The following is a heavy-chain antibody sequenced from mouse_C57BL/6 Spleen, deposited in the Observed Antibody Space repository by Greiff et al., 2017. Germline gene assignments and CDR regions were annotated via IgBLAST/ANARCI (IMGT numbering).Heavy chain of an antibody. CDR1: GYTFTSYG. J-gene: IGHJ3*01. D-gene: IGHD1-1*01. CDR3: SGGVVAKGFAY. V-gene: IGHV1-81*01. Sequence: VQLQESGAELARPGASVKLSCKASGYTFTSYGISWVKQRTGQGLEWIGEIYPRSGNTYYNEKFKGKATLTADKSSSTAYMELRSLTSEDSAVYFCSGGVVAKGFAYWGQGTLVTVSA. CDR2: IYPRSGNT.